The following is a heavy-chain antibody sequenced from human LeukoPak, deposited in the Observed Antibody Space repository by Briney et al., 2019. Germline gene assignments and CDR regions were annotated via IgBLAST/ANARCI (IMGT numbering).Heavy chain of an antibody. V-gene: IGHV1-18*01. CDR1: AYTFTIDG. CDR2: ISAYNVNT. D-gene: IGHD4-17*01. CDR3: ARELYGDYPTMAY. J-gene: IGHJ4*02. Sequence: ASVTVSFTSSAYTFTIDGISWVRPAPGQGPEWMGWISAYNVNTNYAEKLQGRGTMTTDTSTSTGYVELRSLRSDDTAVYYCARELYGDYPTMAYWGQGTLVTVSS.